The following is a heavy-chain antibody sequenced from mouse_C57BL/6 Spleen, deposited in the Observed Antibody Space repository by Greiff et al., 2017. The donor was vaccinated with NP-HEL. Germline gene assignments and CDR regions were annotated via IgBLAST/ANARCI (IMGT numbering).Heavy chain of an antibody. CDR2: ISYDGSN. CDR1: GYSITSGYY. Sequence: EVKLLESGPGLVKPSQSLSLTCSVTGYSITSGYYWNWIRQFPGNKLEWMGYISYDGSNNYNPSLKNRISITRDTSKNQFFLKLNSVTTEDTATYYCARRDGSSYWYFDVWGTGTTVTVSS. J-gene: IGHJ1*03. D-gene: IGHD1-1*01. V-gene: IGHV3-6*01. CDR3: ARRDGSSYWYFDV.